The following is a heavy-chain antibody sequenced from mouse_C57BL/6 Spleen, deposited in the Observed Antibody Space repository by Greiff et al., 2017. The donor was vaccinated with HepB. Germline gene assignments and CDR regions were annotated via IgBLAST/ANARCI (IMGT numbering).Heavy chain of an antibody. CDR2: IYPGSGST. CDR1: GYTFTSYW. J-gene: IGHJ2*01. CDR3: ARYDYDVNYFDY. Sequence: VQLQQPGAELVKPGASVKMSCKASGYTFTSYWITWVKQRPGQGLEWIGDIYPGSGSTNYNEKFKSKATLTVDTSSSTAYMQRSSLTSEDSAVYYCARYDYDVNYFDYWGQGTTLTVSS. V-gene: IGHV1-55*01. D-gene: IGHD2-4*01.